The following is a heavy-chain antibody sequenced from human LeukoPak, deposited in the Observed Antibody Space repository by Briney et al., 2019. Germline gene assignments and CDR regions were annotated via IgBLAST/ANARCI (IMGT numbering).Heavy chain of an antibody. V-gene: IGHV4-59*01. CDR1: GGSISSYY. Sequence: SETLSLTCTVSGGSISSYYWSWIRQPPGKGLEWIGYIYYSGSTNYNPSLKSRVTISVDTSKNQFSLKLSSVTAADTAVYYCARDGYDYVWGSYRPFDYWGQGTPVTVSS. CDR3: ARDGYDYVWGSYRPFDY. D-gene: IGHD3-16*02. J-gene: IGHJ4*02. CDR2: IYYSGST.